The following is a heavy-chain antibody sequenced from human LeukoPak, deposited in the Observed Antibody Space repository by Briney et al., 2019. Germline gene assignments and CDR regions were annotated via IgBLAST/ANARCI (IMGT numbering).Heavy chain of an antibody. CDR2: MNPNSGNT. J-gene: IGHJ4*02. CDR1: GYTFTSYD. V-gene: IGHV1-8*01. D-gene: IGHD1-26*01. CDR3: ARVLRTYSGNYYGY. Sequence: ASVKVSCKASGYTFTSYDINWVRQATGQGLEWMGWMNPNSGNTGYAQKFQGRVTMTRNTSISTAYMELSSLRSEDTAVYYCARVLRTYSGNYYGYWGQGTLVTVSS.